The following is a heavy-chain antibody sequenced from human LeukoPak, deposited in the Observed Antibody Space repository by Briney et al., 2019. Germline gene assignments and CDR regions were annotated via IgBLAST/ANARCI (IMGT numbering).Heavy chain of an antibody. D-gene: IGHD4/OR15-4a*01. Sequence: GGSLRLSCTVSGFTVSSNSMSWVRQAPGKGLEWVSFIYSDNTHYSDSVRGRFTISRDNSKNTLYLQMNSLRAEDTAVYYCARRAGAYSHPYDYWGQGTLVTDSS. CDR2: IYSDNT. J-gene: IGHJ4*02. CDR1: GFTVSSNS. CDR3: ARRAGAYSHPYDY. V-gene: IGHV3-53*01.